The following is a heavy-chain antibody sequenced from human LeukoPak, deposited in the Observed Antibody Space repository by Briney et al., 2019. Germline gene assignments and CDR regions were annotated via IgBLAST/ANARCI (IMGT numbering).Heavy chain of an antibody. V-gene: IGHV1-46*01. CDR1: GYTFTSYY. J-gene: IGHJ4*02. D-gene: IGHD3-22*01. CDR2: INPSGGST. Sequence: GASVKVSCKASGYTFTSYYMHWLRQAPGRGLEWMGIINPSGGSTSYAQKFQGRVTMTRDTSTSTVYMELSSLRSEDTAVYYCATGAYDSSGYRRGFDYWGQGTLVTVSS. CDR3: ATGAYDSSGYRRGFDY.